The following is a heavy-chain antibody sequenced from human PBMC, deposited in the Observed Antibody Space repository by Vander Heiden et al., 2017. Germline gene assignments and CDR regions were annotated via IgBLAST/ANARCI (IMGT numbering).Heavy chain of an antibody. V-gene: IGHV3-23*01. D-gene: IGHD2-8*02. Sequence: EVHLLESGGGLVQPGGSLRLSCAASGFTFSSYVMTWVRRAPGKGLELVSSIRGTGTSTCYADSVKGRFTISRDNSKNTLYLQMNSLRAEDTAVYYCAKETGVFGARGGFDYWGQGALVTVSS. J-gene: IGHJ4*02. CDR2: IRGTGTST. CDR3: AKETGVFGARGGFDY. CDR1: GFTFSSYV.